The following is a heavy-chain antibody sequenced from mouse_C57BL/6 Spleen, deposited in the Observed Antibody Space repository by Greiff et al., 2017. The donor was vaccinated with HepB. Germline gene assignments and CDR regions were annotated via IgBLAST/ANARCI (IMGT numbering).Heavy chain of an antibody. CDR2: INPNNGGT. Sequence: EVQLQQSGPELVKPGASVKIPCKASGYTFTDYNMDWVKQSHGKSLEWIGDINPNNGGTTYNQKFKGKATLTVDKSSSTAYMELRSLTSEDTAVYYCARSKDGYFHYFDYWGQGTTLTVSS. CDR3: ARSKDGYFHYFDY. D-gene: IGHD2-3*01. V-gene: IGHV1-18*01. J-gene: IGHJ2*01. CDR1: GYTFTDYN.